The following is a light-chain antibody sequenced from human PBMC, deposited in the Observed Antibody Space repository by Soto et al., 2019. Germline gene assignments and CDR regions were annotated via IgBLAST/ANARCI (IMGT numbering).Light chain of an antibody. CDR1: QSVSSSY. CDR3: QQYGSSPLT. Sequence: EIVLTQSPGTLFFSPGEIATLSCRASQSVSSSYLAWYQQKPGQAPRLLIYGASSKATGIPDRFSGSGSGTDFTLSISRLEPEDFAVYYCQQYGSSPLTFGGGTKVEIK. V-gene: IGKV3-20*01. J-gene: IGKJ4*01. CDR2: GAS.